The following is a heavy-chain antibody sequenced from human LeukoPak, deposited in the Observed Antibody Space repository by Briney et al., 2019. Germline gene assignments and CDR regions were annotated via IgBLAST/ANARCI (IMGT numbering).Heavy chain of an antibody. V-gene: IGHV4-59*01. J-gene: IGHJ3*02. CDR3: ARYTAMVAFHAHGFDI. D-gene: IGHD5-18*01. Sequence: SETLSLTCTVSGGSISSYYWSWIRQPPGKGLEWIGYIFYSGSTNYNPSLKSRVTISVDTSKNQFSLKLSSVTAADTAVYYCARYTAMVAFHAHGFDIWGQGTMVTVSS. CDR1: GGSISSYY. CDR2: IFYSGST.